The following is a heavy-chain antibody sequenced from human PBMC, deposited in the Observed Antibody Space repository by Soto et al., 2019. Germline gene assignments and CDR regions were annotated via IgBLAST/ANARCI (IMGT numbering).Heavy chain of an antibody. CDR3: ARGAYDSSGYYYGMDV. Sequence: QVQLQESGPGLVKPSQTLSLTCTVSGGSISSGDYYWSWIRQPPGKGLEWIGYIYYSGSTYYNPSLNSRVTISVDTSKNQFSLKLSSVTAADTAVYYCARGAYDSSGYYYGMDVWGQGTTVTVSS. CDR1: GGSISSGDYY. V-gene: IGHV4-30-4*01. D-gene: IGHD3-22*01. CDR2: IYYSGST. J-gene: IGHJ6*02.